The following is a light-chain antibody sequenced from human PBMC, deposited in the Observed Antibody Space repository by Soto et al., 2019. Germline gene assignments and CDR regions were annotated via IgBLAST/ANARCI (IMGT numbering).Light chain of an antibody. CDR2: GAS. V-gene: IGKV1-9*01. CDR3: QQLNSYPIT. Sequence: IQLTQSPSSLSASVGDRFTITCRAIQGISSNLAWYQQKPGRAPKLLIFGASTLQSGVPSRFSGSGSGTEFTLTISRLQPEDFATYYCQQLNSYPITFGQGTRLEIK. J-gene: IGKJ5*01. CDR1: QGISSN.